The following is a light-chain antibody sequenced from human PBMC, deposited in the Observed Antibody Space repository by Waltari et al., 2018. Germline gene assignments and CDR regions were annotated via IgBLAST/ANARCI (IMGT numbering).Light chain of an antibody. CDR1: RTDIGYYHY. CDR3: CAYAGNYIDV. CDR2: EVN. Sequence: QSALTQPPLVSGSRGQSVTISCTGSRTDIGYYHYISWYKQHPGTAPKLIIYEVNQRPAGVSERLSGSKSGNTDFLTISGLQTDDEAYYYCCAYAGNYIDVFGSGIELTVL. V-gene: IGLV2-11*01. J-gene: IGLJ6*01.